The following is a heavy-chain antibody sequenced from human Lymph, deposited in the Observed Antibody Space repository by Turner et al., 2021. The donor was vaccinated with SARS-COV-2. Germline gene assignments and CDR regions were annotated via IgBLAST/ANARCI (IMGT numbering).Heavy chain of an antibody. J-gene: IGHJ4*02. CDR2: INWNGGST. CDR3: ARGTGAADY. D-gene: IGHD7-27*01. CDR1: GFTFDDYG. V-gene: IGHV3-20*01. Sequence: EVQLVESGGGVLRLGGPLAPPCPASGFTFDDYGMSWVRQAPGRGLEWVSNINWNGGSTGYADSVKGRFTISRDNAKNSLYLQVNSLRAEDTALYHCARGTGAADYWGQGTLVTVSS.